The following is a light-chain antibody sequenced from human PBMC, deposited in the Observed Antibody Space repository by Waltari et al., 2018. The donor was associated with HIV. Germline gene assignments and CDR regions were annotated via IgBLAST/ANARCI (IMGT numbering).Light chain of an antibody. CDR2: EVS. J-gene: IGLJ1*01. CDR3: CSYAGSSTYV. CDR1: SSDVGRYNL. V-gene: IGLV2-23*02. Sequence: QSALTQPASVSGSPGQSITISCTGTSSDVGRYNLVSWYQQHPGKAPKLMIYEVSKRPSWVSNRFSASKSGNTASLTISGLQADDEADYYCCSYAGSSTYVFGTGTKVTVL.